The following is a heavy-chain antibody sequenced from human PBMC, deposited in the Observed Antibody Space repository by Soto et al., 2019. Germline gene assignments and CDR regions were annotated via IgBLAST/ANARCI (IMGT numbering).Heavy chain of an antibody. J-gene: IGHJ3*02. CDR3: ARDIACSSSSCQGDNFDI. CDR1: GFSVTNNY. Sequence: QLVASGGGLIQPGESLTLSCEASGFSVTNNYMYWVRQAPGKGLEWVSLIYSGGGTHYADFENGRFIISRDNSKNTLHLQMDKLRAEDTAIYYCARDIACSSSSCQGDNFDIWGRGTLVTVSP. V-gene: IGHV3-53*01. D-gene: IGHD2-2*01. CDR2: IYSGGGT.